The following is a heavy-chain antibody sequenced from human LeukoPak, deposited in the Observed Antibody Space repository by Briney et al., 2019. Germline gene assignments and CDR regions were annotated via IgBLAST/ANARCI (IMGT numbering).Heavy chain of an antibody. CDR2: ISAYNGNT. Sequence: ASVKVSCKASGYTFTNYGITWVRQAPGQGLEWLGWISAYNGNTDYAQKLQGRVTMTTDTSTSTAYMEVRSLRSDDTVVYYCARVPFLRFLMDVWGQGTTVTVSS. CDR1: GYTFTNYG. V-gene: IGHV1-18*01. D-gene: IGHD2/OR15-2a*01. J-gene: IGHJ6*02. CDR3: ARVPFLRFLMDV.